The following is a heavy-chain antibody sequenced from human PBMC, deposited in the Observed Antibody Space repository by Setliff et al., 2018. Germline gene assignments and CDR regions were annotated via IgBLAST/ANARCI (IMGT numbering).Heavy chain of an antibody. CDR3: ARGRIAAALYYFDY. D-gene: IGHD6-13*01. J-gene: IGHJ4*02. Sequence: PSETLSLTCAVYGGSFSDYYWSWIRQPPGKGLEWIGEINHSGSTNYNPSLKSRVTISVDTSKNQFSLKLSSVTAADTAVYYCARGRIAAALYYFDYWGQGTLVTVSS. V-gene: IGHV4-34*01. CDR2: INHSGST. CDR1: GGSFSDYY.